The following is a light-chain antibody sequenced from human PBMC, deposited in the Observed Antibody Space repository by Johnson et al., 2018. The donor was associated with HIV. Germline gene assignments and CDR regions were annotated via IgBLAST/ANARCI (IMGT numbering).Light chain of an antibody. CDR1: SSNIGNNY. J-gene: IGLJ1*01. CDR3: ETWDSRLSGYYV. CDR2: ESN. V-gene: IGLV1-51*01. Sequence: QSVLTQPPSVSAAPGQKVTISCSGSSSNIGNNYVSWYQQLPGTAPKLLIYESNKRPSGIPDRFSGSKSDTSATLGITGLQTGDEADYYCETWDSRLSGYYVFGSGTRLTVL.